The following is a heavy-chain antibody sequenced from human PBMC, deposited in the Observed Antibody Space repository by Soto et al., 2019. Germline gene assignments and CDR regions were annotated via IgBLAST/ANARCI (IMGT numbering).Heavy chain of an antibody. V-gene: IGHV3-21*01. D-gene: IGHD2-2*01. Sequence: EVQLVESGGGLVKPGGSLRLSCAASGFTFSTYAMNWVRQPPGKGLEWVSSNSNSGSYIYYADSVKGRFTISRDNAENSLYLQINSLRAEDTAVYYCARVFLGCSSTTCLYYFDYWGQGTLVTVSS. J-gene: IGHJ4*02. CDR3: ARVFLGCSSTTCLYYFDY. CDR2: NSNSGSYI. CDR1: GFTFSTYA.